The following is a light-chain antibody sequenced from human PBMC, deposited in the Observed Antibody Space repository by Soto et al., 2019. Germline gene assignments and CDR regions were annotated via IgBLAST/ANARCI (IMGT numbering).Light chain of an antibody. CDR3: QSYDSSLSVVV. Sequence: QSVLTQPPSVSGAPGQRVTISCTGSSANIGAGYDVHWYQRLPGTAPKLIIYGSTDRPSGVPDRFSGSKSGTSASLAITGLQAEDEADYYCQSYDSSLSVVVFGGGTKLTVL. V-gene: IGLV1-40*01. J-gene: IGLJ2*01. CDR1: SANIGAGYD. CDR2: GST.